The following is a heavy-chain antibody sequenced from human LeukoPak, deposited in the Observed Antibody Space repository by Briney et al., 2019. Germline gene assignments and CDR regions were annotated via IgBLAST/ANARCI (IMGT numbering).Heavy chain of an antibody. CDR3: ARVTANRFDL. Sequence: QPGGSLRLSCAASGFTLSTYDMSWVRQAPGKGLEWASVFGDNGASIYYAESVWGRFTISRDISKNTLSLQLSSLRVEDTAIYYCARVTANRFDLWGQGTLVTVSS. CDR1: GFTLSTYD. J-gene: IGHJ5*02. CDR2: FGDNGASI. V-gene: IGHV3-23*01.